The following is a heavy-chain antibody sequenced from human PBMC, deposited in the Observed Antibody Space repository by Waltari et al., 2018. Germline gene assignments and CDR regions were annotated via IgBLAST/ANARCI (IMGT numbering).Heavy chain of an antibody. J-gene: IGHJ3*02. V-gene: IGHV4-59*01. CDR3: ARYSGNYPTYAFDI. CDR2: IYYSGRT. CDR1: GGSISSYY. D-gene: IGHD1-26*01. Sequence: QVQLQESGPGLVKPSETLSLTCTVSGGSISSYYWSWIRQPPGKGLEWIGYIYYSGRTNYNPSLKTRVTISVDTSKNQFSLKLSSLTAADTAVYYCARYSGNYPTYAFDIWGQGTMVTVSS.